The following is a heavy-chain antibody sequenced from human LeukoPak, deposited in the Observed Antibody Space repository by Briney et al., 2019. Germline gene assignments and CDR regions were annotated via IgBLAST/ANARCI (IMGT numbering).Heavy chain of an antibody. D-gene: IGHD3-10*01. CDR2: IYSGGST. Sequence: GGSLRLSCAASGFTFSSYGMHWVRQAPGKGLEWVSVIYSGGSTYYADSVKGRFTISRDNAKNSLYLQMNSLRAEDTAVYYCARGRYGSGFDYWGQGTLVTVSS. V-gene: IGHV3-NL1*01. J-gene: IGHJ4*02. CDR1: GFTFSSYG. CDR3: ARGRYGSGFDY.